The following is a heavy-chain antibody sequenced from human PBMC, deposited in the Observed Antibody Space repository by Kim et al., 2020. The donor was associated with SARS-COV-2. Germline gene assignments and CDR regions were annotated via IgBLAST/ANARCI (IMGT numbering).Heavy chain of an antibody. V-gene: IGHV1-46*01. CDR2: INPSGGST. CDR3: ARYPSMAHGYYYYGMDV. CDR1: GYTFTSYY. J-gene: IGHJ6*02. Sequence: ASVKVSCKASGYTFTSYYMHWVRQAPGQGLEWMGIINPSGGSTSYAQKFQGRVTMTRDTSTSTVYMELSSLRSEDTAVYYCARYPSMAHGYYYYGMDVWGQGTTVTVSS.